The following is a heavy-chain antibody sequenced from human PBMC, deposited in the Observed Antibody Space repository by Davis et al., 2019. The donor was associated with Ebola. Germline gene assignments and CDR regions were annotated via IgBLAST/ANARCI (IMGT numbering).Heavy chain of an antibody. D-gene: IGHD3/OR15-3a*01. V-gene: IGHV3-23*01. CDR1: VITFSSYA. CDR3: AREEGLGDFWTGYLDY. Sequence: GESLKISCTDSVITFSSYAMTWVRQAPGKGLEWVSAISGSGGSTYYADSVKGRFSISRDNSKNTMYLQMNRLRDEDTAVYYCAREEGLGDFWTGYLDYWGPGTLVTVSS. CDR2: ISGSGGST. J-gene: IGHJ4*02.